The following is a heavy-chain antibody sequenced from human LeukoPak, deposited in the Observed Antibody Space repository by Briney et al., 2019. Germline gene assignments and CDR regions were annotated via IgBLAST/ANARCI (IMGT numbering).Heavy chain of an antibody. CDR2: IYTSGST. J-gene: IGHJ5*02. Sequence: PSETLSLTCTVSGGSISSGSYYWSWIRQPAGKGLEWIGRIYTSGSTNYNPSLKSRVTISVDTSKNQFSLKLSSVTAADTAVYYCARSDGDYESWFDPWGQGTLVTVSS. CDR3: ARSDGDYESWFDP. CDR1: GGSISSGSYY. V-gene: IGHV4-61*02. D-gene: IGHD4-17*01.